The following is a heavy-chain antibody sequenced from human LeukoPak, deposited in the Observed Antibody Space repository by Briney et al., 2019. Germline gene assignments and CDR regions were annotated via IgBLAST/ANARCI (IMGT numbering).Heavy chain of an antibody. D-gene: IGHD6-19*01. V-gene: IGHV4-31*03. J-gene: IGHJ4*02. CDR2: IYYSGST. Sequence: SETLSLTCTVSGGSISSGGYYWSWIRQHPGKGLEWIGYIYYSGSTYYNPSLKSRVTISVDTTKNQFSLKLSSVTAADTAVYYCARTPGIAVAGSFDYWGQGTLVTVSS. CDR3: ARTPGIAVAGSFDY. CDR1: GGSISSGGYY.